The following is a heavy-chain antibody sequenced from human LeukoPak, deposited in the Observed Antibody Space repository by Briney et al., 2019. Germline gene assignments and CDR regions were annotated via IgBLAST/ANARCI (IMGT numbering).Heavy chain of an antibody. D-gene: IGHD3-22*01. CDR3: ARVIRSITMIVVATEGPNWFDP. CDR1: GGSISSYY. V-gene: IGHV4-59*08. Sequence: SETLSLTCTVSGGSISSYYWSWIRQPPGKGLEWIGSIYHSGSTYYNPSLKSRVTISVDTSKNQFSLKLSSVTAADTAVYYCARVIRSITMIVVATEGPNWFDPWGQGTLVTVSS. J-gene: IGHJ5*02. CDR2: IYHSGST.